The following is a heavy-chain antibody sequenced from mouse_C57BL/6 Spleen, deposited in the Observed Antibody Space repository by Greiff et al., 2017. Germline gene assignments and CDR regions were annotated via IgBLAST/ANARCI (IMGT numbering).Heavy chain of an antibody. CDR1: GFTFSSYG. CDR2: ISSGGSYT. V-gene: IGHV5-6*02. Sequence: DVMLVESGGDLVKPGGSLKLSCAASGFTFSSYGMSWVRQTPDKRLEWVATISSGGSYTYYPDSVKGRFTISRDNAKNTLYLQMSSLKSEDTAMYYCARRGATTVEGYFDVWGTGTTVTVSS. D-gene: IGHD3-1*01. J-gene: IGHJ1*03. CDR3: ARRGATTVEGYFDV.